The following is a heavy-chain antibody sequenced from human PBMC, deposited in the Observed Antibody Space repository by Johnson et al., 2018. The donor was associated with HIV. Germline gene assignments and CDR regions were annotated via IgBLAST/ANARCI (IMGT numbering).Heavy chain of an antibody. J-gene: IGHJ3*02. D-gene: IGHD2-15*01. CDR1: GFTFSSYG. CDR2: IWSDGSNK. Sequence: QVQLVESGGGVVQPGRSLRLSCTASGFTFSSYGIHWVRQAPGKGLEWVALIWSDGSNKYFADSVKGRFTISRDNPKNTLYLQMNSLRVDDTAVYHCASSAPGLLPNDAFDIWGQGTMVTVSS. CDR3: ASSAPGLLPNDAFDI. V-gene: IGHV3-33*01.